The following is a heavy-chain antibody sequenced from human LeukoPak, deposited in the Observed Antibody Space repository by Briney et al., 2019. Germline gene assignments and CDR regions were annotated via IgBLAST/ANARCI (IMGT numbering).Heavy chain of an antibody. CDR1: GFTFSSYE. V-gene: IGHV3-48*03. Sequence: GGSLRLSCAASGFTFSSYEMNWVRQAPGKGLEWVSYISSSGSTIYYADSVKGRFTISRDNAKNSLYLQMNSLRAEDTAVYYCAREAPGPPYCGGDCRYYYYMDVWGKGTTVTISS. CDR2: ISSSGSTI. CDR3: AREAPGPPYCGGDCRYYYYMDV. J-gene: IGHJ6*03. D-gene: IGHD2-21*02.